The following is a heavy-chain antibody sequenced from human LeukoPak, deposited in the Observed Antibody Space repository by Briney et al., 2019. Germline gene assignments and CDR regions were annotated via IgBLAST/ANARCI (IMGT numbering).Heavy chain of an antibody. CDR3: ARGDHSSGWYGSNYYYYGMDV. V-gene: IGHV4-34*01. CDR1: GGSFSGYC. J-gene: IGHJ6*02. Sequence: PSETLSLTCVVYGGSFSGYCWSWIRQPPGKGLEWIGEINHSGSTNYNPSLKSRVTISVDTSKNQFSLKLSSVTAADTAVYYCARGDHSSGWYGSNYYYYGMDVWGQGTTVTVSS. D-gene: IGHD6-19*01. CDR2: INHSGST.